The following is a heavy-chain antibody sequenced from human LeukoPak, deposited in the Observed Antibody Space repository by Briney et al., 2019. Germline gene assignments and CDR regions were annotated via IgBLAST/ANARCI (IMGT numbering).Heavy chain of an antibody. J-gene: IGHJ6*03. CDR2: IYYSGST. CDR3: ARQRANYYDSSGYYYLLYYYYYMDV. Sequence: TPSETLSLTCTASGDSTSSSSYYWGWIRQPPGKGLERIGSIYYSGSTYYNPFLKSRVTISVDTSKNQFSLKLSSVTAADTAVYYCARQRANYYDSSGYYYLLYYYYYMDVWGNGTTVTVFS. CDR1: GDSTSSSSYY. V-gene: IGHV4-39*01. D-gene: IGHD3-22*01.